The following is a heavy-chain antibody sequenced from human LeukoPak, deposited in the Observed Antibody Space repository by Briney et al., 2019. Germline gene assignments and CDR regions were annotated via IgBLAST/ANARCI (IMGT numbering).Heavy chain of an antibody. Sequence: GGSLRLSCAASGFTFSSYSMNWVRQAPGKGLEWVSSISSSSSYIYYADSVKGRFTISRDNAKNSLYLQMNSLRAEDTAVYYCARDPTIVVVPAAAFDIWGQGTMVTVSS. D-gene: IGHD2-2*01. CDR1: GFTFSSYS. CDR3: ARDPTIVVVPAAAFDI. V-gene: IGHV3-21*01. CDR2: ISSSSSYI. J-gene: IGHJ3*02.